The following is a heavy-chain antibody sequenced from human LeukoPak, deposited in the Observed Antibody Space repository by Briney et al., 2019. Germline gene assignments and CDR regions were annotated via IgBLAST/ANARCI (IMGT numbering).Heavy chain of an antibody. CDR2: INPSGGST. V-gene: IGHV1-46*01. Sequence: ASVKVPCKASGYTFTSYYMHWVRQAPGQGLEWMGIINPSGGSTSYAQKFQGRVTMTRDTSTSTVYMELSSLRSEDTAVYYCARALDYGDYRSWFDPWGQGTLVTVSS. D-gene: IGHD4-17*01. CDR1: GYTFTSYY. J-gene: IGHJ5*02. CDR3: ARALDYGDYRSWFDP.